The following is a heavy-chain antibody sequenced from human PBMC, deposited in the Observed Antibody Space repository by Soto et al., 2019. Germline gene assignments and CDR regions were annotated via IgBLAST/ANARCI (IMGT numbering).Heavy chain of an antibody. J-gene: IGHJ4*02. CDR2: IGGSGSTT. V-gene: IGHV3-23*01. CDR3: AKLTAGGTNN. CDR1: GFTFSSYG. D-gene: IGHD6-13*01. Sequence: EVQLLESGGGLVQPGGSLRLSCAASGFTFSSYGMSWVRQAPGKGLEWVSSIGGSGSTTYYADSVKGRFTVSRDNSKNTLYLQMNSLRADDTAVYYCAKLTAGGTNNWGQGTLVTVSS.